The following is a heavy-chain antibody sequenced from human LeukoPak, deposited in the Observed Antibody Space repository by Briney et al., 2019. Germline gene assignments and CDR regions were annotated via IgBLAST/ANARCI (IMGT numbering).Heavy chain of an antibody. CDR3: AKGRGIRNYYMDV. Sequence: PGGSLRLSCAASGFTFDDYTMHWVRQAPGKGLGWVSLISWDGGSTYYADSVEGRFTISRDNSKNSLYLQMNSLRTEDTAFYYCAKGRGIRNYYMDVWGKGTTVTVSS. D-gene: IGHD1-14*01. V-gene: IGHV3-43*01. J-gene: IGHJ6*03. CDR2: ISWDGGST. CDR1: GFTFDDYT.